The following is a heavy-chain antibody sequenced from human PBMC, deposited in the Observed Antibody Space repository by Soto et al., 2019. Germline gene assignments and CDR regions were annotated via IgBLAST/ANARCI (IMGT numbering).Heavy chain of an antibody. CDR3: ARGIATGQLDP. D-gene: IGHD2-15*01. Sequence: QVQLVQSGAEVKKPGASVKISCKASGYTFTRYTMNWVRQAPGQRLEWMGRINPDNGNTKSSQKFQDRVIITRDTSASTAYMDLSSLRSEDTAVYYCARGIATGQLDPWGQGTLVTVSS. J-gene: IGHJ5*02. CDR2: INPDNGNT. V-gene: IGHV1-3*01. CDR1: GYTFTRYT.